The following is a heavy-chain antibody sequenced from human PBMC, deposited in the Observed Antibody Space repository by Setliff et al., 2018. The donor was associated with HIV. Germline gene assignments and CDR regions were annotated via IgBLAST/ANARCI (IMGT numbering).Heavy chain of an antibody. CDR2: INHSGST. V-gene: IGHV4-34*01. CDR3: AGGRDYYGAGIYFNGRANSYYFRYV. J-gene: IGHJ6*03. Sequence: PSETLSLTCAVYGGSFSGYYWSWIRQPPGKGLEWTGEINHSGSTNYNPSLKSRVTITVDTSKNQFSLRLGSLTAADTAVYYGAGGRDYYGAGIYFNGRANSYYFRYVWGKGTTVTVSS. D-gene: IGHD3-10*01. CDR1: GGSFSGYY.